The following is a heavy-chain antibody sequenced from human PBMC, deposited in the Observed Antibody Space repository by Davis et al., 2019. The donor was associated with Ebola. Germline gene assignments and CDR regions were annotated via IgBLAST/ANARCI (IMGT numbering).Heavy chain of an antibody. CDR3: ASGQLGEGDY. CDR1: GGSFSGYY. CDR2: INHSGST. Sequence: SQTLSLTCAVYGGSFSGYYWSWIRQPPGKGLEWIGEINHSGSTNYNPSLKSRVTISVDTSKNQFSLKLSSVTAADTAVYYCASGQLGEGDYWGQGTLVTVSS. V-gene: IGHV4-34*01. J-gene: IGHJ4*02. D-gene: IGHD3-10*01.